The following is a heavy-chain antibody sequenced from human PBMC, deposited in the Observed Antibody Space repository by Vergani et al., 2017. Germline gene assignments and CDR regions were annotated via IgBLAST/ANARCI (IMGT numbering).Heavy chain of an antibody. V-gene: IGHV4-39*02. CDR3: ARDPMTTVTNLDY. D-gene: IGHD4-17*01. Sequence: QLQLQESGPGLVKPSETLSLTCTVSGGSISSSSYYWGWIRQPPGKGLEWIGSIYYSGSTYYNPSLKSRVTISVDTSKNQFSLKLSSVTAADTAVYYCARDPMTTVTNLDYWGQGTLVTVSS. CDR1: GGSISSSSYY. J-gene: IGHJ4*02. CDR2: IYYSGST.